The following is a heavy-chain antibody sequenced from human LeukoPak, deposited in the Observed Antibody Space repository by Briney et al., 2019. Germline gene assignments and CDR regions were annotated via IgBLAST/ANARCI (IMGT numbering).Heavy chain of an antibody. CDR1: AFTFSSYS. J-gene: IGHJ6*03. V-gene: IGHV3-21*01. CDR2: ISSTSSYI. D-gene: IGHD6-19*01. CDR3: ARDRDSGWVNYYYYMDV. Sequence: PGGSLRLSCAVSAFTFSSYSMNWVRQAPGKGLGWVSSISSTSSYIYYADSVKGRFTISRDNAKNSLYLQMNSLRAEDTAVYYCARDRDSGWVNYYYYMDVWGKGTTVAVSS.